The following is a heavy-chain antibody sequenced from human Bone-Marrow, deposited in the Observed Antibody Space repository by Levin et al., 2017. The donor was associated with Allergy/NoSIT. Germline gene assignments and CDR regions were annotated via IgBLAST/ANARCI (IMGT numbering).Heavy chain of an antibody. J-gene: IGHJ5*02. Sequence: KASETLSLTCTVFGGSISSSSYYWGWIRQPPGKGLEWIASIFYSGRTFYNLSLKSRVAISVDTSQNQFSLKLSSVTAADTAVYYCARRAAGKNWFDPWGQGTLVTVSS. V-gene: IGHV4-39*01. CDR2: IFYSGRT. CDR3: ARRAAGKNWFDP. CDR1: GGSISSSSYY. D-gene: IGHD1-14*01.